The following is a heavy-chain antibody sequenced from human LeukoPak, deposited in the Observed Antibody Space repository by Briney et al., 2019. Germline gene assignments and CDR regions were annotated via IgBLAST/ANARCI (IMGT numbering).Heavy chain of an antibody. CDR2: INHSGST. J-gene: IGHJ6*02. Sequence: PSETLSLTCAVYGGSFSGYHWSWIRQPPGKGLEWIGEINHSGSTNYNPSLKSRATMSVDTSKNQFSLKLSSVTAADTAVYYCARDTITPGDYYYYGMDVWGQGTTVTVSS. CDR3: ARDTITPGDYYYYGMDV. CDR1: GGSFSGYH. V-gene: IGHV4-34*01. D-gene: IGHD3-10*01.